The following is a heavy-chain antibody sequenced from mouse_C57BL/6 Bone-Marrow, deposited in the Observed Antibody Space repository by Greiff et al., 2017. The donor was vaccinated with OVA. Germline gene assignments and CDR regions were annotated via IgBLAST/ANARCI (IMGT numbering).Heavy chain of an antibody. CDR2: ISSGGDYI. V-gene: IGHV5-9-1*02. Sequence: EVQRVESGEGLVKPGGSLKLSCAASGFTFSSYAMSWVRQTPEKRLEWVAYISSGGDYIYYADTVKGRFTISRDNARNTLYLQMSSLKSEDTAMYYCTRDSITTVTYWYFDVWGTGTTVTVSS. J-gene: IGHJ1*03. D-gene: IGHD1-1*01. CDR3: TRDSITTVTYWYFDV. CDR1: GFTFSSYA.